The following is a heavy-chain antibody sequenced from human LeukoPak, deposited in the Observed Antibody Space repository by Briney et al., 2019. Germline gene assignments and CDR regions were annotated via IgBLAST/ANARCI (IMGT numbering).Heavy chain of an antibody. D-gene: IGHD6-13*01. J-gene: IGHJ4*02. CDR2: ISGSGGST. CDR1: GGSFSGYY. CDR3: AKFKRGSSWYAPFDY. V-gene: IGHV3-23*01. Sequence: ETLSLTCAVYGGSFSGYYWSWVRQAPGKGLEWVSAISGSGGSTYYADSVKGRFTISRDNSKNTLYLQMNSLRAEDTAVYYCAKFKRGSSWYAPFDYWGQGTLVTVSS.